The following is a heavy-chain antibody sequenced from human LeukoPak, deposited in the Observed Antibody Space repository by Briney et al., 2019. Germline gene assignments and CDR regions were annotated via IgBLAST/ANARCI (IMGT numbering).Heavy chain of an antibody. D-gene: IGHD2-2*02. CDR3: ARYTNLNDFDY. Sequence: SETLSLTCTVSGGSISSYYWSWIRQPPGKGLEWIGYIYYSGSTNYNPSLKSRVTISVDTSKNQFSLKLSSVTAADTAVYYCARYTNLNDFDYWGQGTLVTVSS. CDR1: GGSISSYY. V-gene: IGHV4-59*01. CDR2: IYYSGST. J-gene: IGHJ4*02.